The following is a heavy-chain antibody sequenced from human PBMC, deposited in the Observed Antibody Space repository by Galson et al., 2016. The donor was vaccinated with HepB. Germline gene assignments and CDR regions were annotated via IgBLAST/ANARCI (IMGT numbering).Heavy chain of an antibody. CDR2: IKEDGSEK. D-gene: IGHD1-7*01. V-gene: IGHV3-7*03. J-gene: IGHJ5*02. CDR3: AGDGRQHELDSWFDP. Sequence: SLRLSCAASGFTFTTYWMSWVRPAPEKGLEWVANIKEDGSEKYYVDSVKGRFTISRDNAEKSLYLQMNGLRAEDSAVYYCAGDGRQHELDSWFDPWGQGALVTVSS. CDR1: GFTFTTYW.